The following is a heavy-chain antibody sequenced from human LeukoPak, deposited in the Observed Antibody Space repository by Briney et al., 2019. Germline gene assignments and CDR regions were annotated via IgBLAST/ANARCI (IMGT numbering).Heavy chain of an antibody. CDR2: ISGSGGST. J-gene: IGHJ3*02. D-gene: IGHD3-16*01. CDR1: GFTLSSYA. V-gene: IGHV3-23*01. Sequence: GGSLRLSCVVSGFTLSSYAMSWVRQAPGKGLEWVSAISGSGGSTYYADSVKGRFTISRDNAKNTLYLQMNSLRAEDTAVYYCARATYPYEGDPFDIWGQGTVATVSS. CDR3: ARATYPYEGDPFDI.